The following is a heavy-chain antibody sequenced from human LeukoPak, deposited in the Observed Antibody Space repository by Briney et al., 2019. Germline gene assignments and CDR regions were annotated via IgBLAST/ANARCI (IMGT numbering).Heavy chain of an antibody. CDR1: GFTFSSYA. J-gene: IGHJ4*02. D-gene: IGHD6-13*01. Sequence: GGSLRLSCAASGFTFSSYAMHWVRQAPGKGLEWVAVISYDGSNKYYADSVKGRFTISRDNSKNALYLQMNSLRAEDTAVYYCARGIAAAADYWGQGTLVTVSS. CDR2: ISYDGSNK. CDR3: ARGIAAAADY. V-gene: IGHV3-30-3*01.